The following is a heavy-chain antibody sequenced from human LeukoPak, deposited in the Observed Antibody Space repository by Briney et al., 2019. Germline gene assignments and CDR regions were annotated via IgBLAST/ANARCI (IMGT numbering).Heavy chain of an antibody. V-gene: IGHV1-69*05. CDR1: GGTFISYA. Sequence: ASVKVSCKASGGTFISYAISWVRQAPGQGLEWMGRIIPIFGTANYAQKFQGRVTITTDESTSTAYMELSSLRSEDTAVYYCARDRHPHYYDSSGYTNAFDIWGQGTMVTVSS. J-gene: IGHJ3*02. CDR3: ARDRHPHYYDSSGYTNAFDI. CDR2: IIPIFGTA. D-gene: IGHD3-22*01.